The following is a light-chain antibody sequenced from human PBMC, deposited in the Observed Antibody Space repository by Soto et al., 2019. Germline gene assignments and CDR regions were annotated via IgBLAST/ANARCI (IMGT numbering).Light chain of an antibody. CDR3: QQYGSSPPWT. J-gene: IGKJ1*01. CDR1: QSVSSY. V-gene: IGKV3-20*01. CDR2: DAS. Sequence: EIELTQSPATLSLSLGERSTLSCRASQSVSSYLAWYQQKPGQAPRLLIYDASNRATGIPARFSGSGSGTDSTLTISRLEPEDFAVYYCQQYGSSPPWTFGQGTEVDIK.